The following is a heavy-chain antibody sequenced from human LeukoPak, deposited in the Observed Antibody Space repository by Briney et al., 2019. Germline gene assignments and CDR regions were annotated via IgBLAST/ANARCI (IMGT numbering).Heavy chain of an antibody. D-gene: IGHD1-26*01. CDR2: INPSGGST. CDR3: ARRPPYSGSYSWFDY. V-gene: IGHV1-46*01. J-gene: IGHJ4*02. Sequence: ASVKVSCKASGYTFTSYYMHWVRQAPGQGLEWMGIINPSGGSTSYAQKFQGRVTMTRDTSTNTVYMELSSLRSEDTAVYYCARRPPYSGSYSWFDYWGQGTLVTVSS. CDR1: GYTFTSYY.